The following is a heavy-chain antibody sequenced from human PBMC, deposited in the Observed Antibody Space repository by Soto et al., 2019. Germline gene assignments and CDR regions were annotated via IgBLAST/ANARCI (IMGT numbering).Heavy chain of an antibody. D-gene: IGHD2-8*01. J-gene: IGHJ6*02. V-gene: IGHV1-3*01. CDR1: GYTFTSYA. CDR3: ARGGDLYCTNGVCSIYYYYGMDV. CDR2: INAGNGNT. Sequence: QVQLVQSGAEVKKPGASVKVSCKASGYTFTSYAMHWVRQAPGQRLEWMGWINAGNGNTKYSQKFQGRVTITRDTSASTAHMELSSLRSEDTAAYYCARGGDLYCTNGVCSIYYYYGMDVWGQGTTVTVSS.